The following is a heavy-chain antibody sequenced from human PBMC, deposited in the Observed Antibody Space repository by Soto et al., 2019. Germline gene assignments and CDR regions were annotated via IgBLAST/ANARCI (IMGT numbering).Heavy chain of an antibody. CDR3: ATTGYSYGYSYPYYYYCMDV. CDR2: IYYSGST. V-gene: IGHV4-39*01. Sequence: PSETLSLTCTVSGGSISSSSYYWGWIRQPPGKGLEWIGSIYYSGSTYYNPSLKSRVTISVDTSKNQFSLNLSSVTAADTAVYYCATTGYSYGYSYPYYYYCMDVWGQGTMVTVSS. D-gene: IGHD5-18*01. CDR1: GGSISSSSYY. J-gene: IGHJ6*02.